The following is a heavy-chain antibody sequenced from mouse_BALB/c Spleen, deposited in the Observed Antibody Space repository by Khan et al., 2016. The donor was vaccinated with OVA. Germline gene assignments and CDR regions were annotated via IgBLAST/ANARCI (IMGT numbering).Heavy chain of an antibody. J-gene: IGHJ3*01. V-gene: IGHV1-4*01. CDR1: GYTFTSYT. Sequence: QMQLEESGTELARPGASVKMSCKASGYTFTSYTMPWVKQRPGQGLEWIGYINPSSGYTNYNQKFKDRATLTADKSSITAYMQLSSLTSEDSAVYYCAREGAYYRSDGWFAYWGQGTLVTVSA. CDR2: INPSSGYT. D-gene: IGHD2-14*01. CDR3: AREGAYYRSDGWFAY.